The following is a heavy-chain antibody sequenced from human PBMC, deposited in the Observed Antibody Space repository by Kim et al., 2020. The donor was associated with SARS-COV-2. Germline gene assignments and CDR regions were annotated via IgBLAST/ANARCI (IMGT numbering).Heavy chain of an antibody. D-gene: IGHD3-10*01. Sequence: GGSLRLSCAASGFTFSNAWMSWVRQAPGKGLEWVGRIKSKTDGGTTDYAATVKVTFTISRDDSKNTLYLHMNSLKTEDTSVYYCTTDKGPYYGSGSYYTDDAFDISGQGTMVTVSS. CDR2: IKSKTDGGTT. J-gene: IGHJ3*02. CDR1: GFTFSNAW. CDR3: TTDKGPYYGSGSYYTDDAFDI. V-gene: IGHV3-15*01.